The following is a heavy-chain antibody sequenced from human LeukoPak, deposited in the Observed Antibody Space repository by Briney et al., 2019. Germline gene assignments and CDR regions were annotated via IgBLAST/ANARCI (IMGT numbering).Heavy chain of an antibody. D-gene: IGHD4-11*01. J-gene: IGHJ6*02. Sequence: ASVKVSCKASGYTFTSYAMHWVRQAPGQRLEWMGWINAGNANTKYSQKFQGRVTITRDTSASTAYMELSSLRSEDTAVYYCARSNPLSYYGMDVWGQGTLVTVSS. CDR2: INAGNANT. V-gene: IGHV1-3*01. CDR3: ARSNPLSYYGMDV. CDR1: GYTFTSYA.